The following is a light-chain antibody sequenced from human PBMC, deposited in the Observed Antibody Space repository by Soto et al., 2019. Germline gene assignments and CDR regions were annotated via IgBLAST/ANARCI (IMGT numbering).Light chain of an antibody. Sequence: QSALTQPRSVSGSPGQSVTISCTGTSXDVGGYNYVSWYQQHPGKAPKLMIYDVSKRPSGVPDRFSGSKSGNTASLTISGLQAEDEADYYCCSYAGSYTFFGTGTKVTVL. J-gene: IGLJ1*01. CDR2: DVS. CDR3: CSYAGSYTF. V-gene: IGLV2-11*01. CDR1: SXDVGGYNY.